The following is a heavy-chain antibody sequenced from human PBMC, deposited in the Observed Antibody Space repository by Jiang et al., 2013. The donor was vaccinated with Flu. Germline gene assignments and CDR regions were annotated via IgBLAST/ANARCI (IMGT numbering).Heavy chain of an antibody. CDR2: INAGNGNT. CDR1: GYTFTSYA. D-gene: IGHD3-3*01. V-gene: IGHV1-3*01. CDR3: ARDLKSRITIFGVVIRGYYYYGMDV. J-gene: IGHJ6*02. Sequence: GYTFTSYAMHWVRQAPGQRLEWMGWINAGNGNTKYSQKFQGRVTITRDTSASTAYMELSSLRSEDTAVYYCARDLKSRITIFGVVIRGYYYYGMDVWGQGTTVTVSS.